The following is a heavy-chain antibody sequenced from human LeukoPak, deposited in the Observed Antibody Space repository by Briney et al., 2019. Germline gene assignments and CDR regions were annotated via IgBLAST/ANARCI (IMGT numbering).Heavy chain of an antibody. CDR2: IYYSGGT. D-gene: IGHD2-2*01. J-gene: IGHJ4*02. V-gene: IGHV4-59*01. Sequence: SETLSLTSTVSGGSISAYYWSWLRQPPGKGLQGIGYIYYSGGTNYNPSLKSPVTISVDTSKNQFSLKLTSVTAADTAVYYCASMVPAGYFDYWGQGTLVTVSS. CDR1: GGSISAYY. CDR3: ASMVPAGYFDY.